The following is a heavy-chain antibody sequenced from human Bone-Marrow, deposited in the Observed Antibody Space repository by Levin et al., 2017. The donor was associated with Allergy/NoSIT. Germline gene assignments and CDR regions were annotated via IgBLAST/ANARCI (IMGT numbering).Heavy chain of an antibody. J-gene: IGHJ2*01. D-gene: IGHD6-13*01. V-gene: IGHV3-11*01. CDR2: ISSSGSTI. CDR1: GFTFSDYY. Sequence: GGSLRLSCAASGFTFSDYYMSWIRQAPGKGLEWVSYISSSGSTIYYADSVKGRFTISRDNAKNSLYLQMNSLRAEDTAVYYCARVDEGYSSSWYANWYFDLWGRGTLVTVSS. CDR3: ARVDEGYSSSWYANWYFDL.